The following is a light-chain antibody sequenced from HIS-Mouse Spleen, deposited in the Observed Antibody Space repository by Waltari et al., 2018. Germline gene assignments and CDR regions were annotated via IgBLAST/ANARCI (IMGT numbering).Light chain of an antibody. J-gene: IGLJ2*01. CDR1: SRDVGGYNY. CDR2: EVS. Sequence: QYALTQPPSASGSPGQSVTISCPGTSRDVGGYNYVSWYQQPPGKAPNLMIYEVSKRPSGVPDRFSGSKSGNTASLTVSGLQAEDEADYYCSSYAGSNNLGVFGGGTKLTVL. CDR3: SSYAGSNNLGV. V-gene: IGLV2-8*01.